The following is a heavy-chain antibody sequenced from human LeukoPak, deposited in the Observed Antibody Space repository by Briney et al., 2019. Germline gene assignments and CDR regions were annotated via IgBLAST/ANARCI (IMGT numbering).Heavy chain of an antibody. Sequence: GGSLRLSCAASGVIVSRNFMSWVRQAPGKGLQWVAIMYAGGTTDYSDSVRGRFHISRDSSNNTLSLQINSLRAEDTAVYYCARGSGSGWPLDRWGQGALVTVSP. D-gene: IGHD6-19*01. J-gene: IGHJ5*02. CDR2: MYAGGTT. V-gene: IGHV3-53*01. CDR1: GVIVSRNF. CDR3: ARGSGSGWPLDR.